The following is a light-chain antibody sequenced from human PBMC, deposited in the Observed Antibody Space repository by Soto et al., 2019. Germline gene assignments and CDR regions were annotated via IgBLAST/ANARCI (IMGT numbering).Light chain of an antibody. CDR1: QSVGNN. Sequence: EIVLTQSPATLSLSPGERVTLSCRASQSVGNNLAWYQQKPGQTPRILMYDASSRATGIAARFSGSGYGTDFTRTISSLELEDFAVYYCQHRSDWPSFGQGTRLEIK. CDR2: DAS. CDR3: QHRSDWPS. V-gene: IGKV3-11*01. J-gene: IGKJ5*01.